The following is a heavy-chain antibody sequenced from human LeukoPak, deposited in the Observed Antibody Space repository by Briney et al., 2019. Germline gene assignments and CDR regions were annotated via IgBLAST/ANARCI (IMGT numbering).Heavy chain of an antibody. D-gene: IGHD2-21*02. CDR3: ARTGGDCSSGLCYYAMDV. CDR2: IHYTGST. V-gene: IGHV4-59*01. J-gene: IGHJ6*02. Sequence: SETLSLTCLVSGGSISGSHWSWIRQPPGKGLEWIGYIHYTGSTDYNPSLRSRVTLSIDMSKNQFSLRLSSVTAADTAVYYCARTGGDCSSGLCYYAMDVWGQGTTVTVS. CDR1: GGSISGSH.